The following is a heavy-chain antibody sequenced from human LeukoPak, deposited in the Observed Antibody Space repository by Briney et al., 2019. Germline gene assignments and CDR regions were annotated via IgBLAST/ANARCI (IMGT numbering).Heavy chain of an antibody. V-gene: IGHV4-59*01. D-gene: IGHD1-26*01. CDR2: IYYSGST. Sequence: ETLSLTCXVXGGSISSYYWSWIRQPPGKGLEWIGYIYYSGSTNYNPSLKSRVTISVDTSKNQFSLKLNSVTAADTAVYYCARETSSVGATLFDYWGQGTLVTVSS. J-gene: IGHJ4*02. CDR1: GGSISSYY. CDR3: ARETSSVGATLFDY.